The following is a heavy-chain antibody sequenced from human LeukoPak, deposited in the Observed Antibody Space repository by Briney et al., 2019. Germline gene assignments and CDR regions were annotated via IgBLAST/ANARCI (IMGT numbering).Heavy chain of an antibody. D-gene: IGHD3-9*01. J-gene: IGHJ4*02. V-gene: IGHV1-8*01. Sequence: ASVKVSCKASGYTFTSYDINWVRQATGQGLEWMGWMNPNSGNTGYAQKFQGRVTMTTDTSTSTAYMELRSLRSDDTAVYYCARKYYDILTGYPTTDYWGQGTLVTVSS. CDR2: MNPNSGNT. CDR1: GYTFTSYD. CDR3: ARKYYDILTGYPTTDY.